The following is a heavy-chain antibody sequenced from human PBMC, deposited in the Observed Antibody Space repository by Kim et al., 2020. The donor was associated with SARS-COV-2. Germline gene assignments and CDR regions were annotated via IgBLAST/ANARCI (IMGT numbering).Heavy chain of an antibody. D-gene: IGHD2-21*01. V-gene: IGHV3-30*01. J-gene: IGHJ4*02. CDR3: ARDFRIVAAGY. Sequence: KYYADSLKGQFTSTSDNSKNTLYLQMNSLRAEDTAVYYWARDFRIVAAGYWGQGTLVTVSS. CDR2: K.